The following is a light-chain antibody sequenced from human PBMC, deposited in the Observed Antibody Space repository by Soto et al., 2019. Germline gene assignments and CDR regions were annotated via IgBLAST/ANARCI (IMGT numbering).Light chain of an antibody. V-gene: IGKV1-39*01. J-gene: IGKJ2*01. CDR3: QQSYSTPPT. CDR1: QRITTY. CDR2: TAA. Sequence: IQMTQSPSSLSASVGDRVTITCRASQRITTYLNWYQQKPGKAPKLLISTAATLQGGVPSRFSGSGSGTDFTLTISSLQPEDFATYYCQQSYSTPPTFGQGTKLEIK.